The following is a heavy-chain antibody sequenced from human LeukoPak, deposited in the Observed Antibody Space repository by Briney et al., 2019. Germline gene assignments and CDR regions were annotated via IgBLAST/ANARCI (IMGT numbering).Heavy chain of an antibody. CDR1: GNTFPGNY. V-gene: IGHV1-2*02. CDR2: INPSSGGT. CDR3: AGGSSYYFFDY. D-gene: IGHD6-13*01. Sequence: ASVKVSCKASGNTFPGNYLHWVRQAPGQGPEWMGWINPSSGGTNPAQKFQGRVAMTRDTSISTVYIQLKRLTSDDTAVYYCAGGSSYYFFDYWGEGVLVTVSS. J-gene: IGHJ4*02.